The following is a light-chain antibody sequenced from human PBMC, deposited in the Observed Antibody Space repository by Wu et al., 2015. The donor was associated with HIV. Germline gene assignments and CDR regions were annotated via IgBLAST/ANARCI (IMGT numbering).Light chain of an antibody. CDR3: QQPTTFFT. CDR2: DAS. Sequence: EIVLTQSPVTLSLSPGEGATLSCRASQTVSSYLAWYQHKPGQAPRLLIHDASSRAAGIPGRFSGSGSGTDFTLTISSLEAEDFAVYYCQQPTTFFTFRPWDQSGC. V-gene: IGKV3-11*01. J-gene: IGKJ3*01. CDR1: QTVSSY.